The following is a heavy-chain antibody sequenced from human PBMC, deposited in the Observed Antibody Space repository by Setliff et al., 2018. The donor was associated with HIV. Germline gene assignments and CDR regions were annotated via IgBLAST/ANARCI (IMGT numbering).Heavy chain of an antibody. CDR2: IYHSEST. D-gene: IGHD3-3*01. V-gene: IGHV4-38-2*01. CDR3: ARPGTRWSFDY. CDR1: GYSISSGYY. Sequence: PSETLSLTCAVSGYSISSGYYWGWIRQPPGKGLEWIGSIYHSESTYYNPSLKSRVTISVDTSKNSLYLQMNSLRAEDTAVYYCARPGTRWSFDYWGQGILVTVSS. J-gene: IGHJ4*02.